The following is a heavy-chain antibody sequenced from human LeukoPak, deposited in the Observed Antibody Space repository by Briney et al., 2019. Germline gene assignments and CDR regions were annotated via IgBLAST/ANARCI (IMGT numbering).Heavy chain of an antibody. CDR2: IWYDGSNK. CDR1: XFTFSSYG. Sequence: GXXXRLXXAASXFTFSSYGMHWVRQAPGKXLXGVAVIWYDGSNKYYADSVKGRFTISRDNSKNTLYLQMNSLRAEDTAVYYCARDGLWRLGELSLPPDYWGQGTLVTVSS. D-gene: IGHD3-16*02. V-gene: IGHV3-33*01. J-gene: IGHJ4*02. CDR3: ARDGLWRLGELSLPPDY.